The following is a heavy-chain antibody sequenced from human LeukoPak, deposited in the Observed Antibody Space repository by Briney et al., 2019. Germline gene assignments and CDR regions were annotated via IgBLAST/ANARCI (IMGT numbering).Heavy chain of an antibody. CDR2: MNTNMGKT. V-gene: IGHV1-8*01. J-gene: IGHJ4*02. CDR1: GYTFTIYD. D-gene: IGHD1-26*01. CDR3: ARGTASYPGFLFDY. Sequence: ASVKVSCKASGYTFTIYDINCGRETIGQRLWWMGWMNTNMGKTGYAQKFQGRVTMTRSTYISTAYMELSSLRSEDTAVYYCARGTASYPGFLFDYWGQGTLVTVSS.